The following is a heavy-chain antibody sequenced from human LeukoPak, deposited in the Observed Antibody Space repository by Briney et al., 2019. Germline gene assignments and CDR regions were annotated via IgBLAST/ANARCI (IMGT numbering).Heavy chain of an antibody. V-gene: IGHV4-59*08. J-gene: IGHJ4*02. D-gene: IGHD6-19*01. CDR3: ARHLIRLRWSSGWYYFDY. CDR2: IYYSGST. Sequence: TSETLSLTCTVSGGSISSYYWSWIRQPPGKGLEWIGYIYYSGSTNYNPSLKSRVTISVDTSKNQFSLKLSSVTAADTAVYYCARHLIRLRWSSGWYYFDYWGQGTLVTVSS. CDR1: GGSISSYY.